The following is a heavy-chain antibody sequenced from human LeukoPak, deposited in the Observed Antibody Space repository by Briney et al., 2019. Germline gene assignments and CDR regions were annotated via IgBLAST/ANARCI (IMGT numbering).Heavy chain of an antibody. J-gene: IGHJ3*02. D-gene: IGHD3-16*01. V-gene: IGHV4-31*03. CDR2: IYYSGST. Sequence: SETLSLTCTVSGGSISSGGYYWSWIRQHPGKGLEWIGYIYYSGSTYYNPSLKSRVTISVDTSKNQFSLKLSSVTAADTAVYYCARGPTLGAFDIWGQGTMVTVSS. CDR3: ARGPTLGAFDI. CDR1: GGSISSGGYY.